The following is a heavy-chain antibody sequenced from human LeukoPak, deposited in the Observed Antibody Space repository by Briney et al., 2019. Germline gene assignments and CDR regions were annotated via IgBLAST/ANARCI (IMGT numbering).Heavy chain of an antibody. CDR3: ARADGPNHGGSI. J-gene: IGHJ3*02. V-gene: IGHV1-2*02. CDR2: INPNSGGT. Sequence: ASVKVSCKASGYTFTGYYMHWVRQAPGQGLEWMGWINPNSGGTNYAQKFQGRVTMTRDTSISTAYMELSRLRSDDTAVYYCARADGPNHGGSIWGQGTMVTVSS. D-gene: IGHD3-10*01. CDR1: GYTFTGYY.